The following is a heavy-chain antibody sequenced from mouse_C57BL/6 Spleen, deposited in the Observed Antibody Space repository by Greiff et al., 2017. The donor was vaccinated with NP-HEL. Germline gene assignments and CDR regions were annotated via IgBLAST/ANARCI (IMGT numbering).Heavy chain of an antibody. CDR2: INPNNGGT. J-gene: IGHJ3*01. CDR3: ARSGWDGFAY. CDR1: GYTFTDYN. D-gene: IGHD3-2*02. Sequence: VQLQQSGPELVKPGASVKMSCKASGYTFTDYNMHWVKQSHGKSLEWIGYINPNNGGTSYNQTFKCKATLTVNKSSSTAYMELRSLTSEDSAVYYCARSGWDGFAYWGQGTLVTVSA. V-gene: IGHV1-22*01.